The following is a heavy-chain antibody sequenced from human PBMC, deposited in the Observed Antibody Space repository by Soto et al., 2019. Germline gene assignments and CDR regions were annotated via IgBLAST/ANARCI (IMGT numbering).Heavy chain of an antibody. CDR1: GGSLTSGGYY. V-gene: IGHV4-31*03. CDR3: ARCHRGLRCHLDS. J-gene: IGHJ4*02. D-gene: IGHD2-8*01. CDR2: IHYNGDT. Sequence: SETLSLTCSVSGGSLTSGGYYWSWVRQHPGKDLQWVGSIHYNGDTYYNPSLRSRTSISLDTSENRFSLMLSSVTAADTAVYFCARCHRGLRCHLDSWGQGTLVTVSS.